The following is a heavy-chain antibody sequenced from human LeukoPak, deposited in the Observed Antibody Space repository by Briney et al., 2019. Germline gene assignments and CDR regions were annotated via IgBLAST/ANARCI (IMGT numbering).Heavy chain of an antibody. CDR1: GGSFSGYY. CDR3: ARIPLYSSRNNWFDP. Sequence: SETLSLTCAVYGGSFSGYYWSWIRQPPGKGLEWIGEINHSGSTNYNPSLKSRVTISVDTSKNQFSPKLSSVTAADTALYYCARIPLYSSRNNWFDPWSQGTLVTVSS. V-gene: IGHV4-34*01. D-gene: IGHD6-13*01. J-gene: IGHJ5*02. CDR2: INHSGST.